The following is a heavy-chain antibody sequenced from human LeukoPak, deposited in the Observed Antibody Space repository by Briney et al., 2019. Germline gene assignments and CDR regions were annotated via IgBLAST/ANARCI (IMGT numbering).Heavy chain of an antibody. Sequence: SETLSLTCTVSVGSISNSNYYWGWIRRPPGKGLEWIGSIYSSGNTYYNPSLKSRVTMSVDTSKDQFSLNLSFVTAADTAVYYCARHASGSYNNFQHWGQGTLVTVSS. CDR1: VGSISNSNYY. D-gene: IGHD1-26*01. J-gene: IGHJ1*01. CDR3: ARHASGSYNNFQH. V-gene: IGHV4-39*01. CDR2: IYSSGNT.